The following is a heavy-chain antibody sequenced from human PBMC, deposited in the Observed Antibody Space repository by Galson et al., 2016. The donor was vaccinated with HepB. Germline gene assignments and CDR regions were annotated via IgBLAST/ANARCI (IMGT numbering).Heavy chain of an antibody. CDR2: MNPNSGNT. CDR3: ARFMEWCDY. V-gene: IGHV1-8*01. D-gene: IGHD3-3*01. Sequence: SVKVSCKASGYTFSSYDIAWVRQAPGQGLEWMGWMNPNSGNTGYVEKFLGRVTMAWNTSISTAYLELRGLRSEDTAVYYCARFMEWCDYWGQGTLVIVSS. CDR1: GYTFSSYD. J-gene: IGHJ4*02.